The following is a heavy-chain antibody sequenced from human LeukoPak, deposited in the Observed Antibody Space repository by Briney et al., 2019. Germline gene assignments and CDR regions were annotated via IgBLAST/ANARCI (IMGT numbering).Heavy chain of an antibody. J-gene: IGHJ4*02. CDR3: AKGSDIVVGNYFDY. D-gene: IGHD2-15*01. CDR2: TSWNSGSI. V-gene: IGHV3-9*01. Sequence: PGRSLRLSCAASGFTFDDYAMHWVRQAPGKGLEWVSGTSWNSGSIGYADSVKGRFTISRDNAKNSLYLQMNSLRAEDTALYYCAKGSDIVVGNYFDYWGQGTLVTVSS. CDR1: GFTFDDYA.